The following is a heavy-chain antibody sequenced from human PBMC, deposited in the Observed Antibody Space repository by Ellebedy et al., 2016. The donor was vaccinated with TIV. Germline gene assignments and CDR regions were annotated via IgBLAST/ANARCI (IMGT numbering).Heavy chain of an antibody. CDR3: GRDPPGIAASGPYK. Sequence: GESLKISCAASGFTFSSFGMHWVRQAPGKGLEWVAVISYDGGNKYYADSVKGRFTISRDSSKNTFYLQMNSLSAEDTAVYYWGRDPPGIAASGPYKWGQGTLVTVSS. CDR1: GFTFSSFG. D-gene: IGHD6-13*01. V-gene: IGHV3-30*03. J-gene: IGHJ4*02. CDR2: ISYDGGNK.